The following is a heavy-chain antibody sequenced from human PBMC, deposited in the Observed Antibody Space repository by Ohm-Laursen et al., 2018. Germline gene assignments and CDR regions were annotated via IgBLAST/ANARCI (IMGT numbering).Heavy chain of an antibody. CDR1: GGSFSSYY. Sequence: SETLSLTCAVYGGSFSSYYWSWIRQPPGKGLEWIGYIYYSGSTNYNPSLKSRVTISVDTSKNQFSLELSSVTAADTAVYYCARGERGSYWFDYWGQGTLVTVSS. CDR3: ARGERGSYWFDY. CDR2: IYYSGST. J-gene: IGHJ4*02. V-gene: IGHV4-59*01. D-gene: IGHD1-26*01.